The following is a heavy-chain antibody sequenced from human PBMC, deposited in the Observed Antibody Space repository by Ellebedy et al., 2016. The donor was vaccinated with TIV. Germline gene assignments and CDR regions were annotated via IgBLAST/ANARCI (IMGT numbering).Heavy chain of an antibody. D-gene: IGHD3-22*01. V-gene: IGHV3-30-3*01. Sequence: GESLKISCAASGFTFSNYAMHWVRQAPGKGLEWVAAISYHGSDKYYADSVKGRFTISRDNSKNTLSLQMNSLRAEDTAVYYCAREEPYYYDSSGYRNFFDYWGQGTLLIVSS. CDR3: AREEPYYYDSSGYRNFFDY. J-gene: IGHJ4*02. CDR1: GFTFSNYA. CDR2: ISYHGSDK.